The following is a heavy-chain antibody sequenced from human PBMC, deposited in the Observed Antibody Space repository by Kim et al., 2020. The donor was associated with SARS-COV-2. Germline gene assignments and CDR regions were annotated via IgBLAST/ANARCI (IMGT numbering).Heavy chain of an antibody. Sequence: ASVKVSCKASGYTFTSYAMHWVRQAPGQRLEWMGWINAGNGNTKYSQKFQGRVTITRDTSASTAYMELSSLRSEDTAVYYCARDHFLQGFGESLRLVVWGRGTLVTVSS. CDR3: ARDHFLQGFGESLRLVV. D-gene: IGHD3-10*01. CDR1: GYTFTSYA. V-gene: IGHV1-3*01. J-gene: IGHJ4*02. CDR2: INAGNGNT.